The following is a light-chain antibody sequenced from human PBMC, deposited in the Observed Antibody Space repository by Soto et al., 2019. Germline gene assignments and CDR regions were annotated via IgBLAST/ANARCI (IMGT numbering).Light chain of an antibody. Sequence: IVLIHSPATLSVSRGERATLSCRASQNISNYLIWYQQKPGQAPRLLIYDVSNRATDIPARFSGSGSGTDFTLTISSLEPEDLAVHYCQQRSNWPRTFGQVTKVDIK. CDR3: QQRSNWPRT. CDR1: QNISNY. CDR2: DVS. J-gene: IGKJ1*01. V-gene: IGKV3-11*01.